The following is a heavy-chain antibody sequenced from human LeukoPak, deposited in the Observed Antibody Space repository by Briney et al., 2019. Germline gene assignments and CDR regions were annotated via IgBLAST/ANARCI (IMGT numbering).Heavy chain of an antibody. CDR2: INPNSGGT. V-gene: IGHV1-2*02. D-gene: IGHD6-13*01. J-gene: IGHJ6*03. CDR1: GYTFTGYY. Sequence: ASVKVSCKASGYTFTGYYMHWVGQAPGQGLEWMGWINPNSGGTNYAQKFQGRVTMTRDTSISTAYMELSRLRSDDTAVYCCARDVGIAAAGYYYYYYMDVWGKGTRVTVSS. CDR3: ARDVGIAAAGYYYYYYMDV.